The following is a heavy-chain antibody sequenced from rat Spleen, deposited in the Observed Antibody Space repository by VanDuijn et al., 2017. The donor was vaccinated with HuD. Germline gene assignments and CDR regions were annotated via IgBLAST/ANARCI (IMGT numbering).Heavy chain of an antibody. CDR3: TRAGYLRDWYFDF. Sequence: EVQLVGSDGGLVQPGGSLKLSCAASGFTFSDFYMAWVRQAPAKGLEGVATISYDGSGTYYRDSVKGRFTISRDNAKTTLYLQMDSLRSEDTATYHCTRAGYLRDWYFDFWGPGTMVTVSS. CDR2: ISYDGSGT. V-gene: IGHV5-29*01. J-gene: IGHJ1*01. D-gene: IGHD2-2*01. CDR1: GFTFSDFY.